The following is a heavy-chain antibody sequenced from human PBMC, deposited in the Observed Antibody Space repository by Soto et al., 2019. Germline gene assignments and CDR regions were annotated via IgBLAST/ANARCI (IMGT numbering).Heavy chain of an antibody. CDR3: ARGGVDVVATSAFDD. CDR2: IIPIIGPA. CDR1: GGTFNNYA. V-gene: IGHV1-69*01. D-gene: IGHD5-12*01. Sequence: QVQLVQSGAEVKKPGSSVKVSCKASGGTFNNYAISWVRQAPGQGLEWMGGIIPIIGPADYAHKFQGRLAISADESTGITFMGLSSLRSEDTALYSCARGGVDVVATSAFDDWGQGTLVTVSS. J-gene: IGHJ4*02.